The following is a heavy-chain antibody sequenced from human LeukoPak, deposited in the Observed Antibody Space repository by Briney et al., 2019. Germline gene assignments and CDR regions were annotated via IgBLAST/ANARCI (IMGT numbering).Heavy chain of an antibody. CDR3: ARDTTMVD. CDR2: MYSGGST. J-gene: IGHJ4*02. CDR1: GFTVSSSY. Sequence: PGGSLRLSCAASGFTVSSSYMNWVRQAPGKGLEWVSTMYSGGSTYYGASVKGRFTISRDSSKSTLYLQMNTLRFEDSAVYLCARDTTMVDWGQGTLVTVSS. D-gene: IGHD3-10*01. V-gene: IGHV3-53*01.